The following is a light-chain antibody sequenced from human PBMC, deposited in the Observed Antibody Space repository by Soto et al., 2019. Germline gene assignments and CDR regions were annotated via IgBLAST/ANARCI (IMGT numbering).Light chain of an antibody. V-gene: IGLV2-23*01. Sequence: QSVLTQPASVSGSPGQSITISCTGTSSDVGSYNLVSWYQQHPGKAPKLIIFEATQRPSGTSDRFSGSKSGNTASLTISGLQAEDEADYYCCSFTVTATWVFGGGTKLTVL. CDR2: EAT. J-gene: IGLJ2*01. CDR3: CSFTVTATWV. CDR1: SSDVGSYNL.